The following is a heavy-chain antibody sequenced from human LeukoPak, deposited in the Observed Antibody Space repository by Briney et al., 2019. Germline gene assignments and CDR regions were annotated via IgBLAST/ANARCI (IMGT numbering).Heavy chain of an antibody. CDR2: ISYDGSNK. J-gene: IGHJ3*02. CDR1: EFTFSSYG. V-gene: IGHV3-30*19. CDR3: ARAHLSDAFDI. D-gene: IGHD3-3*02. Sequence: GGSLRLSCAASEFTFSSYGMHWVRQAPGKGLEWVAVISYDGSNKYYADPVKGRFTISRDNSKNTVYLQMNSLRAEVTAVYYCARAHLSDAFDIWGQGTMVTVSS.